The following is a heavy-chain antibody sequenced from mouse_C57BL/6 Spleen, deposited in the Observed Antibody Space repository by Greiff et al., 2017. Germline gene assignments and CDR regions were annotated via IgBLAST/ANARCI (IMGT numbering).Heavy chain of an antibody. Sequence: QVQLQQPGPELVKPGASVKISCKASGYAFSSSWLNWVKQRPGKGLEWIGRIYPGDGDTNYNGKFKGKATLTADESSSTAYMQLSSLTSEDSAVYFCARNDGYRWYFDVWGTGTTVTVSS. V-gene: IGHV1-82*01. D-gene: IGHD2-3*01. CDR3: ARNDGYRWYFDV. J-gene: IGHJ1*03. CDR2: IYPGDGDT. CDR1: GYAFSSSW.